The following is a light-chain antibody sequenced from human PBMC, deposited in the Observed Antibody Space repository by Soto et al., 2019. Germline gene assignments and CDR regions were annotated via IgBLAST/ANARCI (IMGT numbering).Light chain of an antibody. V-gene: IGKV3-20*01. Sequence: EIVMTQSPATLSVSPGERATLSCRASQSVAGKYLAWYRQKPGQAPRLLIYGASTRATDIPDRFSGSGSGTDFTLTISRLEPEDFAVYFCQQYGSSPTTFGQGTKVDIK. CDR1: QSVAGKY. J-gene: IGKJ1*01. CDR2: GAS. CDR3: QQYGSSPTT.